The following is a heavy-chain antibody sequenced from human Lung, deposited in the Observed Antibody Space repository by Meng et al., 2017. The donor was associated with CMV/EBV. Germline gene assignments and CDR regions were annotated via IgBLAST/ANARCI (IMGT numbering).Heavy chain of an antibody. V-gene: IGHV3-23*01. CDR1: TNCA. Sequence: TNCAMTGVRQAPGKGLGWVSAISGSGATTYYADSVKGRFTISRDNSKSTLYLQMNSLRAEDTAVYYCAKYIHYDFWSGYLGDNWLDPWGQGTLVTVSS. D-gene: IGHD3-3*01. J-gene: IGHJ5*02. CDR2: ISGSGATT. CDR3: AKYIHYDFWSGYLGDNWLDP.